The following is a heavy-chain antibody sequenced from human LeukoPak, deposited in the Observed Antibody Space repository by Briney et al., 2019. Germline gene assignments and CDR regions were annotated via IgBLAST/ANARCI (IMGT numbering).Heavy chain of an antibody. Sequence: GASVKVSCKASGYTFTGHYIQWVRQAPGQGLEWMGWINPKSGGTNYAQKFQGRVTMTRDTSISTAYMELSRLRSDDTAVYYCAILEVYYDSLGSSVFDYWGRGTLVTVSS. CDR3: AILEVYYDSLGSSVFDY. CDR2: INPKSGGT. V-gene: IGHV1-2*02. J-gene: IGHJ4*02. CDR1: GYTFTGHY. D-gene: IGHD3-22*01.